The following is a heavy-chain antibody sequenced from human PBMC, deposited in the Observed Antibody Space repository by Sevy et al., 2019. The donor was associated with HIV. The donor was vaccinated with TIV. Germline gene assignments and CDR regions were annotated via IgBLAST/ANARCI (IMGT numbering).Heavy chain of an antibody. CDR1: GFSVNSNY. D-gene: IGHD5-18*01. J-gene: IGHJ4*02. V-gene: IGHV3-66*01. Sequence: GGSLRLSCAASGFSVNSNYMTWVRQAPGKGLEGVSVIYSDETTYHADSVKDRFTMSRDNSKNMLYLQMSSLGAEDTAIYYCARGKSGYGYALNYWGQGTLVTVSS. CDR2: IYSDETT. CDR3: ARGKSGYGYALNY.